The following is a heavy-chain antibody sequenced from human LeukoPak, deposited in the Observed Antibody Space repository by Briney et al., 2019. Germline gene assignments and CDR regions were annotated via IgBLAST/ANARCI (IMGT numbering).Heavy chain of an antibody. CDR3: ARRECGGGSCYFDY. V-gene: IGHV4-59*08. D-gene: IGHD2-15*01. CDR2: IYYSGST. J-gene: IGHJ4*02. CDR1: GGSISSYY. Sequence: SEPLSLTCTVSGGSISSYYWSWIRQPPGKGLEWIGYIYYSGSTNYNPSLKSRVTISVDTSKNQFSLKLSSVTAADTAVYYCARRECGGGSCYFDYWGQGTLVTVSS.